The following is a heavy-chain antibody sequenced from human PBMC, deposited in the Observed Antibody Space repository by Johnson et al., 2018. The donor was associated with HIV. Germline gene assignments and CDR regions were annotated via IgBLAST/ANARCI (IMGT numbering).Heavy chain of an antibody. V-gene: IGHV3-66*01. CDR1: GFTVSSNY. CDR3: ASIAARRVSAFDI. CDR2: IYSGGST. J-gene: IGHJ3*02. D-gene: IGHD6-6*01. Sequence: VHLVESGGGLVQPGGSLRLSCAASGFTVSSNYMSWVRQAPGKGLEWVSVIYSGGSTYYADSVKGRFTISRDNSKNTLYLQMNSLRAEDTAVYYCASIAARRVSAFDIWGQGTMVTVSS.